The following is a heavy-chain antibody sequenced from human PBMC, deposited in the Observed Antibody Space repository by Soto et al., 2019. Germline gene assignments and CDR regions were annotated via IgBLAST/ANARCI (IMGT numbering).Heavy chain of an antibody. Sequence: QVQLVQSGAEVKKPGSSVKVSCKASGGTFSSYAISWVRQAPGQGLEWMGGIIPIFGTANYAQKFQGRVTITADESTSSDYMALSSMRSEDTAVYYCERESRYCSGGSCYFLPGIDYWGLGTLVTVSS. V-gene: IGHV1-69*12. D-gene: IGHD2-15*01. CDR1: GGTFSSYA. CDR2: IIPIFGTA. CDR3: ERESRYCSGGSCYFLPGIDY. J-gene: IGHJ4*02.